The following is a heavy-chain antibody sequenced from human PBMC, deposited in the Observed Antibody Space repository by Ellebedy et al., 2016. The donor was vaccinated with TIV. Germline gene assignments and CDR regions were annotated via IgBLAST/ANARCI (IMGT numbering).Heavy chain of an antibody. CDR2: IVGIDSTI. V-gene: IGHV3-48*02. Sequence: GGSLRLXXAASGFTFSAYSMNWVRQAPGKGLEWLSFIVGIDSTIYYADSVKGRFTISRDNDKNSLYLQMNSLRDEDTAVYYCARRGNYLGDAFDIWGQGTMVIVSS. D-gene: IGHD1-26*01. CDR3: ARRGNYLGDAFDI. CDR1: GFTFSAYS. J-gene: IGHJ3*02.